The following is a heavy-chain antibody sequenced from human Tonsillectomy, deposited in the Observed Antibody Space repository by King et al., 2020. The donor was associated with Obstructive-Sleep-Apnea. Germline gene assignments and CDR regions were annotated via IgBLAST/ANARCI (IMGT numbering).Heavy chain of an antibody. CDR3: ARDRVESPDFYDTSGSYRNLQY. CDR2: IIPAFGSA. Sequence: QVQLVESASEVRKPGSSVKVSCKASGGIFRSYGFSWVRQAPGQGLEWMGGIIPAFGSALYSQKFQGRVTITADDSTSTAYMDLNSLRSEDTAIYYCARDRVESPDFYDTSGSYRNLQYWGQGTLVIVSS. D-gene: IGHD3-22*01. V-gene: IGHV1-69*01. J-gene: IGHJ1*01. CDR1: GGIFRSYG.